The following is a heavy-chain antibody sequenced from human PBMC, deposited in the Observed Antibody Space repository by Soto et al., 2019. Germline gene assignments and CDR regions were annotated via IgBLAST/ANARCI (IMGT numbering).Heavy chain of an antibody. Sequence: GGCLRLSCAASGFTFSSYAMRWVRQAPGKGLEWVAVISYDGSNKYYADSVKGRFTISRDNSKNTLYLQMNSLRAEDTAVYYCARGAKYSSSSHYYYYYGMDVWGQGTTVTVSS. CDR1: GFTFSSYA. V-gene: IGHV3-30-3*01. CDR3: ARGAKYSSSSHYYYYYGMDV. CDR2: ISYDGSNK. J-gene: IGHJ6*02. D-gene: IGHD6-6*01.